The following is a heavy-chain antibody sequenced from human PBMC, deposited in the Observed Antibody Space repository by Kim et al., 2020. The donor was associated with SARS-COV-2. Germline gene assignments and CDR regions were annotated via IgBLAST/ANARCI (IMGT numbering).Heavy chain of an antibody. J-gene: IGHJ5*02. CDR2: INHSGST. Sequence: SETLSLTCAVYGGSFSGYYWSWIRQPPGKGLEWIGEINHSGSTNYNPSLKSRVTISVDTSKNQFSLKLSSVTAADTAVYYCASGRYRGAGYNWFDPWGQGTLVTVSS. D-gene: IGHD3-16*02. CDR1: GGSFSGYY. CDR3: ASGRYRGAGYNWFDP. V-gene: IGHV4-34*01.